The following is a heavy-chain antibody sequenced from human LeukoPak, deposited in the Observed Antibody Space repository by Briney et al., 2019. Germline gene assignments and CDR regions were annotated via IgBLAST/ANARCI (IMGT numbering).Heavy chain of an antibody. V-gene: IGHV3-30*02. CDR1: GFTFNTYG. J-gene: IGHJ4*02. CDR3: ARVGLDRRGYSGYESFDY. D-gene: IGHD5-12*01. Sequence: DPGGSLRLSCAASGFTFNTYGMHWVRQAPGKGLEGVALIRLDITTQYYADSVKGRFAISRDNSHNTLYLQMNSLRAEDPAVYYCARVGLDRRGYSGYESFDYWGQGTLVTVSS. CDR2: IRLDITTQ.